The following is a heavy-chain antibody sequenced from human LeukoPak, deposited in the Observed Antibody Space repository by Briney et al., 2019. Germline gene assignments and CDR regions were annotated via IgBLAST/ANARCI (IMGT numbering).Heavy chain of an antibody. J-gene: IGHJ6*03. D-gene: IGHD1-26*01. CDR1: GFTFDDYG. CDR3: ASGSYYHYYYYMDV. Sequence: PGGSLRLSCAASGFTFDDYGMSWVRQAPGKGLEWVANIKQDGSEKYYEDSVKGRFTISRDNAKNSLYLQMNSLRAEDTAVYYCASGSYYHYYYYMDVWGKGTTVTVSS. V-gene: IGHV3-7*01. CDR2: IKQDGSEK.